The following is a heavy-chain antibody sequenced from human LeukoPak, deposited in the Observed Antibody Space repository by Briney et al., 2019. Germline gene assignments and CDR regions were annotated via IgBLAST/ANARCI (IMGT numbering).Heavy chain of an antibody. CDR2: ISYDGSNK. J-gene: IGHJ4*02. V-gene: IGHV3-30-3*01. Sequence: GGSLRLSCAASGFTFSSYAMHWVRQAPGKGLEWVAVISYDGSNKYYADSVKGRFTISRDNSKNTLYLQMNSLRAEDTAVYYCARDRRLMRGDMALAYWGQGTLVTVSS. D-gene: IGHD3-16*01. CDR1: GFTFSSYA. CDR3: ARDRRLMRGDMALAY.